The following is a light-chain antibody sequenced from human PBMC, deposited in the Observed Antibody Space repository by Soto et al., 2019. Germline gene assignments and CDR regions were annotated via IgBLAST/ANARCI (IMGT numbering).Light chain of an antibody. Sequence: QSALTQPASVSGSPGQSITISCTGTSSDIGAYKYVSWYQQHPGKAPRLMIYDVSNRPSGVSNRFSGSKSGNTASLTTSGLQAEDEADYYCSSFTSRSNWVFGGGTKVTVL. CDR1: SSDIGAYKY. V-gene: IGLV2-14*03. J-gene: IGLJ3*02. CDR3: SSFTSRSNWV. CDR2: DVS.